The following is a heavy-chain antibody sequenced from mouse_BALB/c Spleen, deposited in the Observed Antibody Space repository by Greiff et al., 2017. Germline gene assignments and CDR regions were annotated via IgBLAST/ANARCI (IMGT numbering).Heavy chain of an antibody. V-gene: IGHV5-6*01. D-gene: IGHD2-4*01. J-gene: IGHJ3*01. Sequence: EVQVVESGGDLVKPGGSLKLSCAASGFTFSSYGMSWVRQTPDKRLEWVATISSGGSYTYYPDSVKGRFTISRDNAKNTLYLQMSSLKSEDTAMYYCARGDYDYDGFAYWGQGTLVTVSA. CDR1: GFTFSSYG. CDR2: ISSGGSYT. CDR3: ARGDYDYDGFAY.